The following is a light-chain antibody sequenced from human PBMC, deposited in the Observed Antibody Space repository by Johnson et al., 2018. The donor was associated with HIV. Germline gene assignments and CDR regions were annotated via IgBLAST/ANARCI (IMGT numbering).Light chain of an antibody. J-gene: IGLJ1*01. CDR1: SSNIGDNY. CDR3: GTWDSSLSAYV. V-gene: IGLV1-51*02. Sequence: QSVLTQPPSVSAAPGQKVTISCSGSSSNIGDNYVSWYQQLPGTAPKLLIYENTKRPSEIPDRFSGSKSGTSATLGITGLQTGDEADYYCGTWDSSLSAYVFGTGTKVTVL. CDR2: ENT.